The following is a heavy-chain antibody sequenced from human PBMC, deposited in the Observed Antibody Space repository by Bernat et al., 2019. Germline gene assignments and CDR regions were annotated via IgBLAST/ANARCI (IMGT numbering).Heavy chain of an antibody. CDR2: ISGSGGST. V-gene: IGHV3-23*01. Sequence: EVQLLESGGGLVQPGGSLRLSCAASGFTFSSYAMSWVRQAPGKGLEWVSAISGSGGSTYYADSVKGRFTISSDNSKNTLYLQMNSLRAEDTAVYYCAKDLGYCSSTSCYTVDYWGQGTLVTVSS. J-gene: IGHJ4*02. CDR3: AKDLGYCSSTSCYTVDY. CDR1: GFTFSSYA. D-gene: IGHD2-2*02.